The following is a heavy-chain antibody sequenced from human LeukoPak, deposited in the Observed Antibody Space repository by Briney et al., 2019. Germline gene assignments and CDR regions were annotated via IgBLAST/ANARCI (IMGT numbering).Heavy chain of an antibody. D-gene: IGHD4-17*01. CDR3: ARSANGDYSLDGMDV. CDR1: GFTFSSYD. Sequence: GGSLRLSCAASGFTFSSYDMHWVRQATGKGLEWVSAIGTAGDTYYPGSVKGRFTISRENAKNSLYLQMNSLRAGDTAVYYCARSANGDYSLDGMDVWGQGTTVTVSS. CDR2: IGTAGDT. V-gene: IGHV3-13*01. J-gene: IGHJ6*02.